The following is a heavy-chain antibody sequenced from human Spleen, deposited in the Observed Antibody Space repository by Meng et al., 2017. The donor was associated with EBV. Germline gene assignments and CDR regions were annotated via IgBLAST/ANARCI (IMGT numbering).Heavy chain of an antibody. V-gene: IGHV4-39*07. CDR2: IYYSGTT. D-gene: IGHD3-16*01. J-gene: IGHJ5*02. CDR1: GASISSSAYY. Sequence: QVHLQESGPGLVKPSEXLSLMCTVSGASISSSAYYWGWIRQPPGKGLEWIGSIYYSGTTYYNPSLKSRITISADTSKDQFSLKLSSVTAADTAVYYCAQRERWGLDPWGQGTLVTVSS. CDR3: AQRERWGLDP.